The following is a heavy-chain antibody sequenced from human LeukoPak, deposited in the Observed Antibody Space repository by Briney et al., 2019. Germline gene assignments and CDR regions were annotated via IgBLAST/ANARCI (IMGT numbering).Heavy chain of an antibody. J-gene: IGHJ4*02. CDR1: GFTFDDYG. CDR2: INWNGGST. D-gene: IGHD6-13*01. CDR3: ARDSSSWYSLDY. Sequence: GGSLRLSCAASGFTFDDYGMSWVRQAPGKGLEWVSGINWNGGSTGYADSVKGRFTISRDNAKNSLYLQMNSLRAEDTAVYYCARDSSSWYSLDYWGQGTLVTVSS. V-gene: IGHV3-20*04.